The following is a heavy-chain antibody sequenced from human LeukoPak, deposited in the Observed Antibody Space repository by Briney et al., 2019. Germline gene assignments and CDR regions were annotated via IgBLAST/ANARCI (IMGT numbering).Heavy chain of an antibody. J-gene: IGHJ4*02. CDR1: VGSSSGYY. D-gene: IGHD2-8*01. CDR2: INHSGST. V-gene: IGHV4-34*01. CDR3: ARVTVYVMEDYFYY. Sequence: LETLCLTPAVSVGSSSGYYWSWVRQPPGQGRGWSGEINHSGSTNYTPTLPSRVNISVDTSKTQFSLTLSSVTAADTAVYYCARVTVYVMEDYFYYWGEGALVTVSS.